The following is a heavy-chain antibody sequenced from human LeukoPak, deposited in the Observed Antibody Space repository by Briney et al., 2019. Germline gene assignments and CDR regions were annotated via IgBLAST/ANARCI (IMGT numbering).Heavy chain of an antibody. CDR3: ARGRGRWLQFFDL. CDR1: GGSISSGGYY. Sequence: KPSQTLSLTRTVSGGSISSGGYYWSWIRQHPGKGLEWIGYIYNSGSTYYNPSLKSRVTISVDTSKNQFSLKLSSVTAADTAVYYGARGRGRWLQFFDLWGRGTLVTVSS. J-gene: IGHJ2*01. CDR2: IYNSGST. D-gene: IGHD5-24*01. V-gene: IGHV4-31*02.